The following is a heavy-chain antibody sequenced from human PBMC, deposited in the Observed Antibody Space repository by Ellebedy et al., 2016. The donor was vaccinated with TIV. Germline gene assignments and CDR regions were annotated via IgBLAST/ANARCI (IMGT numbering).Heavy chain of an antibody. CDR2: IYSSGST. CDR3: ARGWSYYVEAFDI. J-gene: IGHJ3*02. CDR1: GGSFSSYY. Sequence: SETLSLXCTASGGSFSSYYWSWIRQPAGKGLEWIGRIYSSGSTNYNPSLKSRLTMSVDTSNNQFSLKLRSVTAADTAVYFCARGWSYYVEAFDIWGQGTMVTVSS. V-gene: IGHV4-4*07. D-gene: IGHD1-26*01.